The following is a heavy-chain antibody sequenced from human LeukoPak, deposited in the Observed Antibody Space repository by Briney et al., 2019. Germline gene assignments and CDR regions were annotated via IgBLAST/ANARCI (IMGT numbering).Heavy chain of an antibody. CDR1: GGSISSSSYY. CDR2: IYYSGST. CDR3: ARDRYYYDSSGYWFDP. J-gene: IGHJ5*02. D-gene: IGHD3-22*01. Sequence: PSETLSLTCTVSGGSISSSSYYWGWIRQPPGKGLEWIGSIYYSGSTNYNPSLKSRVTISVDTSKNQFSLKPSSVTAADTAVYYCARDRYYYDSSGYWFDPWGQGTLVTVSS. V-gene: IGHV4-39*07.